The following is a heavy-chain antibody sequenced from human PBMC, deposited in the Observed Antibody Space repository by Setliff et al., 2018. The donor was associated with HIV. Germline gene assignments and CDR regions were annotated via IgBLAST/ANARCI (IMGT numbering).Heavy chain of an antibody. D-gene: IGHD3-10*01. V-gene: IGHV4-61*10. CDR2: FYTSGTT. CDR3: ARDGPLEGSYRYYYYYMDV. CDR1: GGSLSSGSHY. J-gene: IGHJ6*03. Sequence: SETLSLTCSVSGGSLSSGSHYCTWLRQAAGKGLEWIGHFYTSGTTNYNPSLKSRVTISVDTSKNQFSLKLSSVTAADTAVYYCARDGPLEGSYRYYYYYMDVWGKGTTVTVSS.